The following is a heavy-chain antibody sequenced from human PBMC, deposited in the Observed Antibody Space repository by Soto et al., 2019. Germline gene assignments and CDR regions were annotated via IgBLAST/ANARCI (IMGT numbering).Heavy chain of an antibody. D-gene: IGHD3-3*01. CDR2: ISSSSSYI. CDR3: AKAVYDFWSGYP. Sequence: PGGSLRLSCTASGFTFSNYSMNWVRQAPGKGLEWVSSISSSSSYIYYADSVKGRFTISRDNSKNTLYLQMNSLRAEDTAVYYCAKAVYDFWSGYPWGQGTLVTVSS. CDR1: GFTFSNYS. V-gene: IGHV3-21*04. J-gene: IGHJ5*02.